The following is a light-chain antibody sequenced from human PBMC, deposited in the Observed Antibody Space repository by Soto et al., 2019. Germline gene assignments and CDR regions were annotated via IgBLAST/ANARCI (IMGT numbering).Light chain of an antibody. Sequence: EIVLTQSPGTLSLSPGERATLSCRASQSVSNNYLAWYQQKPGQAPRLLIYGASNRAIGIPDRFSGSGSRTDFTLTISRLEPEDFAVYYCQQYGSSGTFGQGTKVDI. J-gene: IGKJ1*01. CDR1: QSVSNNY. CDR2: GAS. CDR3: QQYGSSGT. V-gene: IGKV3-20*01.